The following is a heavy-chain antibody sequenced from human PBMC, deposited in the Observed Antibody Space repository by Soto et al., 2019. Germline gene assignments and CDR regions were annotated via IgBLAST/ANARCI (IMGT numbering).Heavy chain of an antibody. D-gene: IGHD6-19*01. CDR3: ATEYDGSGGYVY. CDR1: GFSFSSFA. CDR2: ISSNGGST. Sequence: EVQLVGSGGGLVQPGGSLRLSCAASGFSFSSFAMHWVRQAPGKGLEYVSAISSNGGSTYYANSVKGRFTISRDNSKNTLYLQMGSLRLEDMGIYYCATEYDGSGGYVYWGQGTLVTVSS. V-gene: IGHV3-64*01. J-gene: IGHJ4*02.